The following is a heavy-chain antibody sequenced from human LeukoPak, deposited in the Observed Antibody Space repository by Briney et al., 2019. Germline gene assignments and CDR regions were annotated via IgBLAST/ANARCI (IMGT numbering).Heavy chain of an antibody. J-gene: IGHJ5*02. Sequence: ASVKVSCKASGYTFTSYGISWVRQAPGQGLEWMVWISAYNGNTNYAQKLQGRVTMTTDTSTSTAYMELRSLRSDDTAVYYCAREDSSGWYPNWFDPWGQGTLVTVSS. V-gene: IGHV1-18*01. CDR3: AREDSSGWYPNWFDP. CDR2: ISAYNGNT. D-gene: IGHD6-19*01. CDR1: GYTFTSYG.